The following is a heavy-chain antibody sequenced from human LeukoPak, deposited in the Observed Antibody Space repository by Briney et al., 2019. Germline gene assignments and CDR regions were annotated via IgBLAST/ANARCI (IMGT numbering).Heavy chain of an antibody. V-gene: IGHV3-15*01. CDR1: GFTCSNAW. CDR3: TTTPYVGGGLDY. Sequence: GGSLRLSCAASGFTCSNAWMRWVRQAPGKGLEWVGRIKSKTDGGTTDYAAPVKGRFTISRDDSKNTLYLQMNSLKTEDTAVYYCTTTPYVGGGLDYWGQGTLVTVSS. D-gene: IGHD3-16*01. J-gene: IGHJ4*02. CDR2: IKSKTDGGTT.